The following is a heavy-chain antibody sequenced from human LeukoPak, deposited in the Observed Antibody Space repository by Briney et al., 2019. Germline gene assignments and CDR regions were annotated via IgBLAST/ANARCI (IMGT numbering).Heavy chain of an antibody. D-gene: IGHD6-19*01. J-gene: IGHJ4*02. CDR3: ARDRSGSGVDY. CDR2: IHYSGNT. Sequence: SDTLSLTCTVSGVSVSTYYCTWIRQPPGRGLEWIGYIHYSGNTNYNPSLKSRVTISIDTSKNQFSLKLTSVTAADTAVYYCARDRSGSGVDYWGQGTLVTVSS. CDR1: GVSVSTYY. V-gene: IGHV4-59*02.